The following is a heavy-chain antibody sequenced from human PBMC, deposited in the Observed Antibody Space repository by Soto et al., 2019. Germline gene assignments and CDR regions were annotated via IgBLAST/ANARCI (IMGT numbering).Heavy chain of an antibody. V-gene: IGHV3-11*01. J-gene: IGHJ4*02. Sequence: PGGSLRLSCAASGFSFSDYYMSWIRQAPGKGLEWISYISSSGNTEYYADSVKGRFTISRDNAKNSLYLQMNSLRAEDTAVYYCARDSGFDWLPIEVGHNADYWGQGTLVTVSS. CDR2: ISSSGNTE. CDR1: GFSFSDYY. D-gene: IGHD3-9*01. CDR3: ARDSGFDWLPIEVGHNADY.